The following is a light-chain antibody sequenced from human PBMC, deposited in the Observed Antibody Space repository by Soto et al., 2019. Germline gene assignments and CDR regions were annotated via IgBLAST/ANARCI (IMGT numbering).Light chain of an antibody. CDR2: GAS. V-gene: IGKV3-20*01. Sequence: EMVLTQSPGTLSLSPGERATLSCRASQSFNSIYLAWYQQKPGQAPRLLIYGASDRATGIPDRFSGSGSGTDFTLIISRLEPEDFAVYYCQQYGNSPWTFGQGTKVDIK. CDR1: QSFNSIY. J-gene: IGKJ1*01. CDR3: QQYGNSPWT.